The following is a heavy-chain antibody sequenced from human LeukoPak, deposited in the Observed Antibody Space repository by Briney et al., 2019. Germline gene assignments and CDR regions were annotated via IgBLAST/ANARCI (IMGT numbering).Heavy chain of an antibody. CDR1: GFTFSGFD. V-gene: IGHV3-23*01. Sequence: PGGSLRLSCAASGFTFSGFDMSWVRQAPGKGPEWVSSLSADGVGTTYADSVKGRHTVSRDFSANTLYLQMNSLRADDTAIYYCTKVLRTWYFDLWGRGALVAVSS. J-gene: IGHJ2*01. CDR2: LSADGVGT. CDR3: TKVLRTWYFDL.